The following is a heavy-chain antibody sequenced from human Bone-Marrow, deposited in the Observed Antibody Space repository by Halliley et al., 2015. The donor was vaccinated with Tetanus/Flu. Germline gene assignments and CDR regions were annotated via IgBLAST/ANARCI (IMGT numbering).Heavy chain of an antibody. CDR3: ATLTEFGY. Sequence: SLRLSCAASGFTFSNYNIHWVRQAPGKGLEWVGVIWYDGSNKYYADSMKGRFTISRDNSKNMLYLQMNTLRAEDTALYYCATLTEFGYWGQGTLVTVSS. J-gene: IGHJ4*02. CDR1: GFTFSNYN. CDR2: IWYDGSNK. V-gene: IGHV3-33*01.